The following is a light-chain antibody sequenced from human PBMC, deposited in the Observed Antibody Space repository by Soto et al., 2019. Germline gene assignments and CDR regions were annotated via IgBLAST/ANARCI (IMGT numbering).Light chain of an antibody. Sequence: DLPMTQSPSSVSASVGDSLTITCRASQGITSWVAWYQHKPGRAPKLLIYAASRLQSGVPSWFSGSGSGTDFTLTISSLQPEDFGTYYCQQTCSFPLTLGGGTKVEIK. V-gene: IGKV1-12*01. CDR2: AAS. J-gene: IGKJ4*01. CDR3: QQTCSFPLT. CDR1: QGITSW.